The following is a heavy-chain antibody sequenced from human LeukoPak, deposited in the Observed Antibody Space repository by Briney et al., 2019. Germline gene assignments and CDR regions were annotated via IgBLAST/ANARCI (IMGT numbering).Heavy chain of an antibody. D-gene: IGHD5-24*01. CDR2: IYSGDST. V-gene: IGHV3-66*01. CDR1: GIPFEDAW. CDR3: ASPGEGYSFYYGMDV. J-gene: IGHJ6*02. Sequence: GGSLRLSCLLSGIPFEDAWMSWVRQAPGKGLEWVSAIYSGDSTYYADSVKGRFTISRDNSKNTLNLQMNSLRAEDTAVYYCASPGEGYSFYYGMDVWGQGTTVTVSS.